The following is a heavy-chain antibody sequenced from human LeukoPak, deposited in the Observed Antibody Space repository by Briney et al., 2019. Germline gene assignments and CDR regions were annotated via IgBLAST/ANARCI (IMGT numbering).Heavy chain of an antibody. CDR1: GGSISSGSYY. D-gene: IGHD3-22*01. CDR2: IYTSGST. CDR3: ASLLNYYDSSGYSYYYYMDV. J-gene: IGHJ6*03. V-gene: IGHV4-61*02. Sequence: PSETLSLTCTVSGGSISSGSYYWSWIRQPAGKGPEWIGRIYTSGSTNYNPSLKTRVTISVDTSKNQFSLKLSSVTAADAAVYYCASLLNYYDSSGYSYYYYMDVWGKGTTVTVSS.